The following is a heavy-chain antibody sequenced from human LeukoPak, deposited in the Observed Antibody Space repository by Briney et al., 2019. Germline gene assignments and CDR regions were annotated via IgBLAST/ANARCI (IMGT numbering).Heavy chain of an antibody. J-gene: IGHJ4*02. D-gene: IGHD3-22*01. CDR3: ARVSSRYYDSSGRREYYFDY. V-gene: IGHV1-3*01. CDR1: GYTFTSYA. Sequence: GASVKVSGKASGYTFTSYAMHWVRQAPGQRLEWMGWINAGNGNTKYSQKFQGRVTITRDTSASTADMELSSLRSEDTAVYYCARVSSRYYDSSGRREYYFDYWGQGTLVTVSS. CDR2: INAGNGNT.